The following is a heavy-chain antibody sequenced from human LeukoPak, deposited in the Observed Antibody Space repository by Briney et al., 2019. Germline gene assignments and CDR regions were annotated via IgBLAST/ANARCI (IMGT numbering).Heavy chain of an antibody. CDR2: ISGSSTYI. J-gene: IGHJ4*02. CDR3: ARDLNSDILSGSLRAYFDS. V-gene: IGHV3-21*01. D-gene: IGHD3-9*01. CDR1: GFTFRSYS. Sequence: AGGSPRLSCVASGFTFRSYSMNWVRQAPGKGLEWVSSISGSSTYIYYADSVKGRFTISRDNANNSLYLQMNSLRADDTAVYDCARDLNSDILSGSLRAYFDSWGQGTRVTVSS.